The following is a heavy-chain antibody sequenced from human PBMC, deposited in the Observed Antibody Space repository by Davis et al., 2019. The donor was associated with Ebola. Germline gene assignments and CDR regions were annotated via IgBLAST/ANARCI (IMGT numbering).Heavy chain of an antibody. CDR1: GFTFSSYS. Sequence: PGGSLRLSCAASGFTFSSYSMNWVRQAPGKGLEWVSYISSSSSTIYYADSVKGRFTISRDNAKNSLYLQMNSLRDEDTAVYYCATGTTVTTNNWFDPWGQGTLVTVSS. V-gene: IGHV3-48*02. CDR2: ISSSSSTI. CDR3: ATGTTVTTNNWFDP. J-gene: IGHJ5*02. D-gene: IGHD4-17*01.